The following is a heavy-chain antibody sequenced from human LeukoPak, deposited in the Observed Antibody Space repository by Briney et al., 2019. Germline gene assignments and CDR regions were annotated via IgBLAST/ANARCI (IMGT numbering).Heavy chain of an antibody. Sequence: GGSLRLSCAASGFTFSTYTMYWVRHPPGKRLEWVSIIGSSGGGIHYADSVKGRFTISRDNSKNALYLQMDSLRVEDTAVYYCAIDPNWGTHSWGQGVLVTVSS. D-gene: IGHD7-27*01. CDR3: AIDPNWGTHS. CDR1: GFTFSTYT. CDR2: IGSSGGGI. V-gene: IGHV3-23*01. J-gene: IGHJ4*02.